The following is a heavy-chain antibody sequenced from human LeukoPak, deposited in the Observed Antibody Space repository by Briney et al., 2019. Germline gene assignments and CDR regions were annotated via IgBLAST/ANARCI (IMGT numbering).Heavy chain of an antibody. CDR3: AREASYGVKKIDY. CDR2: ISSSGSTI. J-gene: IGHJ4*02. CDR1: GFTFSDYY. Sequence: GGSLRLSCAASGFTFSDYYMSWIRQAPGKGLEWVSYISSSGSTIYYADSVKGRFTISRDNAKNSLYLQMNSLRAEDTAVYYCAREASYGVKKIDYWGQGTLVTVSS. V-gene: IGHV3-11*04. D-gene: IGHD4-17*01.